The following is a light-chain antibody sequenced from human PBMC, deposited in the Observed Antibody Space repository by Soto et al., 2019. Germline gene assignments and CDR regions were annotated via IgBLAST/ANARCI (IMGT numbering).Light chain of an antibody. J-gene: IGLJ3*02. CDR2: GNS. CDR3: QSYDSSLSGSRV. CDR1: SSNIGAGYD. V-gene: IGLV1-40*01. Sequence: QSVLTQPPSVSGAPGQRVTISCTGSSSNIGAGYDVHWYQQLPGTAPKLLIYGNSNLPSGVPDRFSGSKSGTSASLAITGLQADDEAYYYCQSYDSSLSGSRVFGGGTKLPVL.